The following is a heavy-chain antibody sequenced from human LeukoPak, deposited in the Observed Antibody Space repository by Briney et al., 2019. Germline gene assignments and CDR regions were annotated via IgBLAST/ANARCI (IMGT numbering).Heavy chain of an antibody. CDR2: ISSSSSYI. V-gene: IGHV3-21*01. D-gene: IGHD3-10*01. J-gene: IGHJ5*02. CDR3: ARDRRITMVRGVPNWFDP. Sequence: PGGSLRLSCAASGFTFGSYSMNWVRQAPGKGLEWVSSISSSSSYIYYADSVKGRFTISRDDAKNSLYLQMNSLRAEDTAVYYCARDRRITMVRGVPNWFDPWGQGTLVTVSS. CDR1: GFTFGSYS.